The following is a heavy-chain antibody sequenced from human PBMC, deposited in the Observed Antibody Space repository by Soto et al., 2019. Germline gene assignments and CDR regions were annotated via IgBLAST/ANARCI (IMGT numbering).Heavy chain of an antibody. J-gene: IGHJ5*02. D-gene: IGHD4-4*01. Sequence: SETLSVTCTVSGGSISSGGYYWSWIRQHPGKGLEWIGYIYYSGSTYYNPSLKSRVTISVDTSKNQFSLKLSSVTAADTAVYYCARVVTNWFDPWGQGTLVTVS. CDR1: GGSISSGGYY. CDR2: IYYSGST. CDR3: ARVVTNWFDP. V-gene: IGHV4-31*03.